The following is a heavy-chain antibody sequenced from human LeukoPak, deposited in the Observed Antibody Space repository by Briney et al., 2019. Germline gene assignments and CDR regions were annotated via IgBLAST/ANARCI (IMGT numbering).Heavy chain of an antibody. CDR2: IYHSGST. D-gene: IGHD6-13*01. CDR1: GGSISSGGYY. V-gene: IGHV4-30-2*01. J-gene: IGHJ4*02. CDR3: ARVDSSSWNY. Sequence: SETLSLTCTVSGGSISSGGYYWSWIRQPPGKGLEWIGYIYHSGSTYYNPSLKSRVTISVDTSKIQFSLKLSSVTAADTAVYYCARVDSSSWNYWGQGTLVTVSS.